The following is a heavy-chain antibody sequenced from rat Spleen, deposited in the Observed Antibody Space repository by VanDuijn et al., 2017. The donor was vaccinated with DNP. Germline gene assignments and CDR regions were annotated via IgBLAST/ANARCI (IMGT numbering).Heavy chain of an antibody. D-gene: IGHD1-11*01. J-gene: IGHJ3*01. CDR1: GYSITSNY. CDR3: ARSAGGIVGAH. CDR2: ISYSGNT. V-gene: IGHV3-1*01. Sequence: EVQLQESGPGLVKPSQSLSLTCSVTGYSITSNYWGWIRKFPGNKMEWIGHISYSGNTNYNPSLKSRISITRDTSKNQFFLQLNSVTTEDTGTYYCARSAGGIVGAHWGQGTLVTVSS.